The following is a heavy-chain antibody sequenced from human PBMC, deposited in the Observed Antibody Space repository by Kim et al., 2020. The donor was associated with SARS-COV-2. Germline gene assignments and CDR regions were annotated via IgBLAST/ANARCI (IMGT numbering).Heavy chain of an antibody. Sequence: ASVKVSCKASGYTFTSYAMNWVRQAPGQGLEWMGWINTNTGNPTYPQGSTGRFVFSLDTSVSTAYLQISSLKAEDTAVYYCARGGRRTTVTPRAYYYYGMDLWGPGTTFTVSS. J-gene: IGHJ6*01. CDR2: INTNTGNP. V-gene: IGHV7-4-1*02. CDR1: GYTFTSYA. D-gene: IGHD4-17*01. CDR3: ARGGRRTTVTPRAYYYYGMDL.